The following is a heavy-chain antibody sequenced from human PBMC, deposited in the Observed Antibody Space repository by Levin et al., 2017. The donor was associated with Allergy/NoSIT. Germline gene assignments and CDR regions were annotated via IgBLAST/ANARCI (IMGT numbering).Heavy chain of an antibody. J-gene: IGHJ5*02. CDR1: GFTFSNYD. CDR3: VRARYCSATSCADSGWFDP. Sequence: PGGSLRLSCAASGFTFSNYDMHWVRQATGKGLEWVSAIDTAGDTYYPGSVKGRFTISRENAQNSLYLQMNSLRVGDTAVYYCVRARYCSATSCADSGWFDPWGQGTLVTVSS. V-gene: IGHV3-13*01. D-gene: IGHD2-15*01. CDR2: IDTAGDT.